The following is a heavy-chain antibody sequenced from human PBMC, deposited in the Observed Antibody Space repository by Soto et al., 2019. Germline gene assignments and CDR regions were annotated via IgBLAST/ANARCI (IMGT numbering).Heavy chain of an antibody. D-gene: IGHD3-3*01. J-gene: IGHJ6*03. CDR2: INAGNGNT. V-gene: IGHV1-3*01. Sequence: SVKVSCKASGYTFTSCAMHWVRQATGQRFEWMGWINAGNGNTKYSQMFQGRVTITRDTSASTAYMELSRLRSEDTAVYYCARSMYYDFWSDCTMDVWGKGTGVTVSS. CDR3: ARSMYYDFWSDCTMDV. CDR1: GYTFTSCA.